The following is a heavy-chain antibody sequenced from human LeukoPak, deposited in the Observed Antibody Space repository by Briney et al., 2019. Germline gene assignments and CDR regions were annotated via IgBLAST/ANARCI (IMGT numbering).Heavy chain of an antibody. D-gene: IGHD3-16*01. CDR1: GFTFSSYD. J-gene: IGHJ1*01. Sequence: GGSLRLSCVASGFTFSSYDMNWVRQAPGKGLEWVSGIRGSGGSTYYADSVKGRFTISRDNSQNTLYLQMHSLRAEDTALYYCAKGGFIWGQGTLVTVSS. V-gene: IGHV3-23*01. CDR2: IRGSGGST. CDR3: AKGGFI.